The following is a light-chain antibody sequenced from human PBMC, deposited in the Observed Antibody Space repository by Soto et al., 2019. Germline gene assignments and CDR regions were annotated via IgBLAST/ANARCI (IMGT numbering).Light chain of an antibody. CDR2: DAS. J-gene: IGKJ2*01. V-gene: IGKV1-33*01. Sequence: DTQMTQSPSSLAASVADRVTITCRASQSISNHLNWYQQKPGKAPKLLIYDASNLERGVPSRFSGSGSGTDFSLTVDSLQPEDTATYYCQQYDHPPYTFGQGTKLEIK. CDR1: QSISNH. CDR3: QQYDHPPYT.